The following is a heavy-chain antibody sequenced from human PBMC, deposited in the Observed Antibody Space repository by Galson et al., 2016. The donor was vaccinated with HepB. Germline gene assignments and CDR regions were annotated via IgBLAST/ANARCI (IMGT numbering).Heavy chain of an antibody. J-gene: IGHJ4*02. V-gene: IGHV3-48*02. CDR1: GFTYNTYN. CDR3: ARQNRRTTVTSPLDY. D-gene: IGHD4-17*01. CDR2: ISGSSGNI. Sequence: SLRLSCAAFGFTYNTYNMDWVRQAPGKGLEWVSYISGSSGNIYYADSVKGRFTTSRDNAKNSLYLQMNSLRDEDTAVYYCARQNRRTTVTSPLDYWGQGTLVTVSS.